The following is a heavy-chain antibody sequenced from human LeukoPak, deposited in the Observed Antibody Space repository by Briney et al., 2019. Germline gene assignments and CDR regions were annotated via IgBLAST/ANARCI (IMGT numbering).Heavy chain of an antibody. D-gene: IGHD3-10*01. CDR2: IGSSSSSI. V-gene: IGHV3-21*01. J-gene: IGHJ3*02. Sequence: GGSLRLSCAASGFTFSSYSMNWVRQAPGKELEWVSSIGSSSSSIYYADSVKGRFTISRDNPKNSLYLQLNSLRAEDTAVYYCARETMEAFDIWGQGTMITVSS. CDR1: GFTFSSYS. CDR3: ARETMEAFDI.